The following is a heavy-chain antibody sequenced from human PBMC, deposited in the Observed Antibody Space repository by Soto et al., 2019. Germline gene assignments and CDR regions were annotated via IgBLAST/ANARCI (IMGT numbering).Heavy chain of an antibody. CDR1: GFTFSSYG. CDR2: ISYDGSNK. D-gene: IGHD6-19*01. V-gene: IGHV3-30*18. J-gene: IGHJ4*02. Sequence: PGGSLRLSCAASGFTFSSYGMHWVRQAPGKGLEWVAVISYDGSNKYYADSVEGRFTISRDNSKNTLYLQMNSLRAEDTAVYYCAKFGGGSGWANFDYWGQGTLVTVSS. CDR3: AKFGGGSGWANFDY.